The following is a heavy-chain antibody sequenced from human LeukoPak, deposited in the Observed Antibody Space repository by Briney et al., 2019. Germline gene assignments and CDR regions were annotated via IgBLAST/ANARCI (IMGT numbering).Heavy chain of an antibody. Sequence: GGSLRLSCAASGLTFSSYDMHWVRQATGKGLEWVSGIGTAGDPYYPGSVKGRFTISRENAKNSLYLQMNSPRAGDTAVYYCASLRSSSPVQVYWGQGTLVTVSS. CDR3: ASLRSSSPVQVY. CDR2: IGTAGDP. V-gene: IGHV3-13*05. D-gene: IGHD6-6*01. J-gene: IGHJ4*02. CDR1: GLTFSSYD.